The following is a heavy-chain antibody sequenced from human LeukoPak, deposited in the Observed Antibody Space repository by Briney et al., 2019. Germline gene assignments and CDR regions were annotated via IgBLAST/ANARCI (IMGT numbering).Heavy chain of an antibody. Sequence: SETLSLTCTVSGGSITSDNWSWIRQPPGKGLEWIGFIYYSGSTNYNPSLKGRLTISLDTSQNQFSLRLSSVTAADTAVYYCARVTNIRMGVGYNYYYYMDVWGKGTTVTVSS. J-gene: IGHJ6*03. CDR1: GGSITSDN. D-gene: IGHD2-8*01. V-gene: IGHV4-59*01. CDR2: IYYSGST. CDR3: ARVTNIRMGVGYNYYYYMDV.